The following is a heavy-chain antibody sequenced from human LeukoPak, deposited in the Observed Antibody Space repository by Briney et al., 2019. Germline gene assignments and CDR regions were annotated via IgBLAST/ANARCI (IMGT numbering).Heavy chain of an antibody. J-gene: IGHJ4*02. CDR3: ARNGVYDFWSGPDDY. D-gene: IGHD3-3*01. CDR2: IKQDGSEK. V-gene: IGHV3-7*01. Sequence: PGGSLRLSCAASGFTFSSYWMSWVRQAPGKGLEWVANIKQDGSEKYYVDSVKGRFTISRDNAKNSLYLQMNSLRAEDTAVYYCARNGVYDFWSGPDDYWVQGTLVTVSS. CDR1: GFTFSSYW.